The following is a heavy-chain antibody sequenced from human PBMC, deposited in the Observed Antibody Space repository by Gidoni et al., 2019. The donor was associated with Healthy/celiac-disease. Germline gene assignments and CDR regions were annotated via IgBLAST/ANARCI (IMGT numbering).Heavy chain of an antibody. Sequence: QVQLQESGPGLVKPSETLSLTCTVSGGSISSYYWSWIRQPPGKGLEWIGYIYYSGSTNYNPSLKSRVTISVDTSKNQFSLKLSSVTAADTAVYYWARPAGEGSLGGFDYWGQGTLVTVSS. V-gene: IGHV4-59*01. CDR3: ARPAGEGSLGGFDY. J-gene: IGHJ4*02. CDR1: GGSISSYY. CDR2: IYYSGST. D-gene: IGHD3-16*01.